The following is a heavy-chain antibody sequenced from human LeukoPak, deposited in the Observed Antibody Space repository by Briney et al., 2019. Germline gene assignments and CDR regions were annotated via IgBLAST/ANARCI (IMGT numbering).Heavy chain of an antibody. Sequence: PSETLSLTCAVYDGSFSGYYWTWIRQFPGRGLEWIGEINDSGGTNYNPSLKSRVTMSVDTSKNQFSLKLTSVTAADTAVYYCAAGGDDAKAGFWGQGTLVTVSS. V-gene: IGHV4-34*01. CDR2: INDSGGT. D-gene: IGHD2-21*02. CDR1: DGSFSGYY. CDR3: AAGGDDAKAGF. J-gene: IGHJ4*02.